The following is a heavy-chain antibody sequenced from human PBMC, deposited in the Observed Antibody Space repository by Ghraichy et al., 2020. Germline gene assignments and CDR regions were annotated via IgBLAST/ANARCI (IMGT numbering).Heavy chain of an antibody. D-gene: IGHD3-10*01. CDR1: GYTFTGYY. CDR2: INPNSGGT. Sequence: ASVKVSCKASGYTFTGYYMHWVRQAPGQGLEWMGWINPNSGGTNYAQKFQGRVTMTRDTSISTAYMELSRLRSDDTAVYYCAGSYYGSGRRFDPWGQGTLVTVSS. V-gene: IGHV1-2*02. CDR3: AGSYYGSGRRFDP. J-gene: IGHJ5*02.